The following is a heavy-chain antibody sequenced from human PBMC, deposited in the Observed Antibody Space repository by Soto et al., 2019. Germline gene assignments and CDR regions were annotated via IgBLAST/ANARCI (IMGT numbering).Heavy chain of an antibody. CDR1: GGSIISSSYY. Sequence: SETLSLTSSVSGGSIISSSYYWVWIRQPPGKGLEWIGDVYYSGTTHYNPSLKSRVTISVDTSKNQFSLRLSSVTAADTAVYYCARLRPPGNWFDPWGQGTLVTVSS. CDR3: ARLRPPGNWFDP. J-gene: IGHJ5*02. V-gene: IGHV4-39*01. CDR2: VYYSGTT.